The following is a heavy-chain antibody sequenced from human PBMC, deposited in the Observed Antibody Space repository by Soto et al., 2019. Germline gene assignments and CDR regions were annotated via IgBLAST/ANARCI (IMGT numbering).Heavy chain of an antibody. CDR3: VRDRGYTGYDLEY. CDR2: INNNSGTI. D-gene: IGHD5-12*01. V-gene: IGHV3-48*02. Sequence: EVQLVESGGGLIQPGGSLRLSCAASGFPFRTYAMNWVRQAPGKGLEWVSYINNNSGTISYADSVKGRFTISRDNAKNSLYLQMNSLRDEDTALYYCVRDRGYTGYDLEYWGQGTLVPVSS. CDR1: GFPFRTYA. J-gene: IGHJ4*02.